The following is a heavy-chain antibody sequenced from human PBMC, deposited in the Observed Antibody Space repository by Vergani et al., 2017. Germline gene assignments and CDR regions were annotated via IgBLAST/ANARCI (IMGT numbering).Heavy chain of an antibody. CDR1: GFTSSSYA. CDR2: ISGSGGST. Sequence: EVQLLESGGGLVQPGGSLRLSCAASGFTSSSYAMSWVRQAPGKGLEWVSTISGSGGSTYYADSAKGRFTISRDNSKNTLYLQMNSLRAEDTAVYFCAKRPAAGIDSWGQGTLVTVSS. J-gene: IGHJ4*02. V-gene: IGHV3-23*01. CDR3: AKRPAAGIDS. D-gene: IGHD2-2*01.